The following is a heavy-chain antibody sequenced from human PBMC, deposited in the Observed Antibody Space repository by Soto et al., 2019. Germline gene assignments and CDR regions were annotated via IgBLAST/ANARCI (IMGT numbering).Heavy chain of an antibody. CDR2: ISGSGGST. Sequence: GGSLRLSCAASGFTFSSYAMSWVRQAPGKGLEWVSAISGSGGSTYYADSVKGRFTISRDNSKNTLYLQMNSLRAEDTAVYYCAKAGYYDFWSGYSGYYFDYWGQGTLVTVSS. CDR3: AKAGYYDFWSGYSGYYFDY. CDR1: GFTFSSYA. V-gene: IGHV3-23*01. D-gene: IGHD3-3*01. J-gene: IGHJ4*02.